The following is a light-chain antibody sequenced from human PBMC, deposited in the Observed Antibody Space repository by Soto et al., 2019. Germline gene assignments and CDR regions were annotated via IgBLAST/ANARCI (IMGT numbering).Light chain of an antibody. CDR1: SSDVGGYNY. CDR3: SSYTSSSTHV. V-gene: IGLV2-14*01. CDR2: EVS. J-gene: IGLJ1*01. Sequence: QSALTQPASVSGSPGQSITISCTGTSSDVGGYNYVSWYQQHPGKAPKLMIYEVSTRPSGVSNRFSASKSGNTASLTISGLQAEDEADYYCSSYTSSSTHVFGPGTKSPP.